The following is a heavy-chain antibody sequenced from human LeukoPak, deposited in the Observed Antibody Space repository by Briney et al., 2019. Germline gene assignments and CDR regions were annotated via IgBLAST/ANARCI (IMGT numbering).Heavy chain of an antibody. CDR3: ARRGAPITLFHDAFDL. CDR1: GYSFANSW. CDR2: FSLVNSDI. D-gene: IGHD3-10*02. J-gene: IGHJ3*01. Sequence: GESLKISCKGSGYSFANSWIGWVRQMPGGVLKWVGLFSLVNSDIRYSPSFQGQVIISADKAISTVYLQWSSLKASDTATYYCARRGAPITLFHDAFDLWGPGTMVTVSS. V-gene: IGHV5-51*01.